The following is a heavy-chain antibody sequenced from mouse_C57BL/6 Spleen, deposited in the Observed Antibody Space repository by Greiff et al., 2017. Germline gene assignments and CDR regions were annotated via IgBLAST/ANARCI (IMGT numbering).Heavy chain of an antibody. J-gene: IGHJ2*01. CDR1: GYSITSDY. CDR3: ARSLYYDYDGGYYFDY. Sequence: EVKLVESGPGLAKPSQSLSLTCSVTGYSITSDYWNWIRKFPGNKLEYMGYISSSGSTYYNPSLNSRISIKRDTSKTQYYLQWNSVTTEDTATYYCARSLYYDYDGGYYFDYWGQGTTLTVSS. D-gene: IGHD2-4*01. V-gene: IGHV3-8*01. CDR2: ISSSGST.